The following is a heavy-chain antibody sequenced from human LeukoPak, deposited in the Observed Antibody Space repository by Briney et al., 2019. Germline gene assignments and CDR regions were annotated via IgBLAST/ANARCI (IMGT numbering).Heavy chain of an antibody. CDR2: IISSSVSK. J-gene: IGHJ4*02. Sequence: PGGSLRLSCAASGFTFSDYAVNWVRQAPGKGLEWLSSIISSSVSKFYADSVKGRFTISRDNAKQSLYLQMDDLRVEDTAICYCGVAASSVSDFDSWGQGTLVTVSS. V-gene: IGHV3-21*01. D-gene: IGHD1-26*01. CDR1: GFTFSDYA. CDR3: GVAASSVSDFDS.